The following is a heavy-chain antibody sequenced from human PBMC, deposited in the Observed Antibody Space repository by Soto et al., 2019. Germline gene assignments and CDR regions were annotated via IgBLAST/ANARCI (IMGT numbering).Heavy chain of an antibody. V-gene: IGHV4-4*02. D-gene: IGHD1-7*01. CDR2: IYRTGST. J-gene: IGHJ4*02. CDR1: GGSFTSNNW. Sequence: PSETLSLTCAVSGGSFTSNNWWTWVRQPPGQGLEWIGEIYRTGSTNYNPSLKSRVTISLDKSENQFSLRVTSLTAADTAVYYCASRDPGTSVDYWGQGTLVTVSS. CDR3: ASRDPGTSVDY.